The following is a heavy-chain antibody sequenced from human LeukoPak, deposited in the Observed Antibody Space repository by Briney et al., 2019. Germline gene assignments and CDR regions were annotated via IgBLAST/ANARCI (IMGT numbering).Heavy chain of an antibody. CDR1: GFTFSNSW. CDR3: ARRIQYYYDSSGSGAFDI. D-gene: IGHD3-22*01. V-gene: IGHV3-15*01. J-gene: IGHJ3*02. Sequence: GGSLRLSCAASGFTFSNSWMLWVRQAPGRGLEWVGRIKRDIDGGTTDYAAPVKGRFTISRDNSRNTLYLQMNSLRTEDTAVYYCARRIQYYYDSSGSGAFDIWGQGTMVTVSS. CDR2: IKRDIDGGTT.